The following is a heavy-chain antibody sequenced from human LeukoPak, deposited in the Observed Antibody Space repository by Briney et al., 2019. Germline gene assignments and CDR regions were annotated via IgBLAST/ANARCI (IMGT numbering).Heavy chain of an antibody. CDR2: ISPDNGDT. CDR3: ARLRGGIYSSRDAFDI. Sequence: ASVKVSCRASGYTFTTNGISWVQQAPGQGLEWMAWISPDNGDTKYAQEFQGRLTVTTDTSRSTAYMELRSLRSDDTAVYYCARLRGGIYSSRDAFDIWGQGTMVTVSS. V-gene: IGHV1-18*04. D-gene: IGHD6-19*01. CDR1: GYTFTTNG. J-gene: IGHJ3*02.